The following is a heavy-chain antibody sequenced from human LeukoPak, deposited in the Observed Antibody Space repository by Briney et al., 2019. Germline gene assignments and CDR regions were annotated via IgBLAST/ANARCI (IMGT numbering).Heavy chain of an antibody. CDR3: ARAIIYSGNYYYYMDV. Sequence: SETLSLTCAVYGGSFSGYYWSWIRQPPGKGLEWIGEINHSGSTNYNPSLKSRVTISVDTSKNQFSLKLSSVTAADTAVYYCARAIIYSGNYYYYMDVWGKGTTVTVSS. V-gene: IGHV4-34*01. CDR2: INHSGST. J-gene: IGHJ6*03. CDR1: GGSFSGYY. D-gene: IGHD1-26*01.